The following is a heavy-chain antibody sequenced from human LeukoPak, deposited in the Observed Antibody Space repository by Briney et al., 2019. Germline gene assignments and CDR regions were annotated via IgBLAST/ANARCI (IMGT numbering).Heavy chain of an antibody. CDR1: GGTFSSYA. Sequence: SVKVSCKASGGTFSSYAISWVRQAPGQSLEWMGGFIPIFATTHFAQKFRDRVTFTADDSTGTAYMELSSLRSDDTAMYYCARHQEAAAASGYFDYWGQGTLVTVSS. D-gene: IGHD6-13*01. CDR2: FIPIFATT. V-gene: IGHV1-69*01. CDR3: ARHQEAAAASGYFDY. J-gene: IGHJ4*02.